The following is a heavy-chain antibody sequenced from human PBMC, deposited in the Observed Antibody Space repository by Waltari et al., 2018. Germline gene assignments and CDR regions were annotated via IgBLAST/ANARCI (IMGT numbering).Heavy chain of an antibody. D-gene: IGHD3-9*01. CDR1: GGSVTSFY. V-gene: IGHV4-59*02. Sequence: QVQLQQSGPGLVKPLVTLSLTCSVSGGSVTSFYWNWMRQPPGKGLEWIVHGHNRGGTKFTPPLRVRATISVARSNQQLSMKLNSVTDADSAVYCCAQCNAVNRSFDTWGQGTLVNVSS. J-gene: IGHJ4*02. CDR2: GHNRGGT. CDR3: AQCNAVNRSFDT.